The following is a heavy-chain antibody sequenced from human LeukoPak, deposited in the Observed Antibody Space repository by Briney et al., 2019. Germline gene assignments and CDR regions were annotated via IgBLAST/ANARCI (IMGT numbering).Heavy chain of an antibody. CDR2: IYHSGST. J-gene: IGHJ3*02. Sequence: SETLSLTCAVSGGSISSSNWWSWVRQPPGKGLEWIGEIYHSGSTNYNPSLKSRVTISVDKSKNQFSLKLSSVTAADTAVYYCARVVEAAGTWAFDIWGQGTMVTVSS. CDR3: ARVVEAAGTWAFDI. V-gene: IGHV4-4*02. D-gene: IGHD6-13*01. CDR1: GGSISSSNW.